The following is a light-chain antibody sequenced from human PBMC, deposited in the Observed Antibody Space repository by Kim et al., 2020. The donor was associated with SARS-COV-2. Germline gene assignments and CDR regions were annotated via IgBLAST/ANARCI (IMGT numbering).Light chain of an antibody. CDR3: QQYGSLIT. CDR2: SAS. CDR1: QSVSSSY. Sequence: EIVLTQSPGTLSVSPGERATLSCTASQSVSSSYLAWYQHKPGQAPRLLMYSASSRATGIPDRFSGSGSGTDFTLTISRLEPEDFAVYYCQQYGSLITFGQGKRLEIK. J-gene: IGKJ5*01. V-gene: IGKV3-20*01.